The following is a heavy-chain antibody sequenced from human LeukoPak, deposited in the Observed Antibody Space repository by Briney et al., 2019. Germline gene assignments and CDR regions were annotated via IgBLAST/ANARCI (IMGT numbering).Heavy chain of an antibody. J-gene: IGHJ3*02. CDR3: ARSRRLRLGELSIYRLKAFDI. Sequence: SETLSLTCAVYGGSFSGYYWSWIRQPPGKGLERIGETNHSGSTNYNPSLKSRVTISVDTSKNQFSLKLSSVTAADTAVYYCARSRRLRLGELSIYRLKAFDIWGQGTMVTVSS. V-gene: IGHV4-34*01. CDR1: GGSFSGYY. D-gene: IGHD3-16*02. CDR2: TNHSGST.